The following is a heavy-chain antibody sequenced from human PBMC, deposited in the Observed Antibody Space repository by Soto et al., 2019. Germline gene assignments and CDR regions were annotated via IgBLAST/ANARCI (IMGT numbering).Heavy chain of an antibody. Sequence: GGSLRLSCAASGFTFTTYIMTWVRQAPGKGLEWVSSIDSSSNYIYYADSVKGRFTISRDNAKNSLYLQMHSLRAEDTAIYYCATLTYCSSASCPNYYYVMGVWGQGTTVTVSS. D-gene: IGHD2-2*01. CDR2: IDSSSNYI. CDR3: ATLTYCSSASCPNYYYVMGV. V-gene: IGHV3-21*01. CDR1: GFTFTTYI. J-gene: IGHJ6*02.